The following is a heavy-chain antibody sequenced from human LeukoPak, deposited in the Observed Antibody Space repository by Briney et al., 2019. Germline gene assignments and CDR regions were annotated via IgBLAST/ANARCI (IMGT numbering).Heavy chain of an antibody. V-gene: IGHV3-7*01. Sequence: GGSLRLSCTASGFTFSSYWMSWVRQAPGKGLEWVANMKQDGSEKYYVDSVKGRFTISRDNAKNSLYLQMNSLRAEDTAVYYCAKIPAAWGYFDYWGQGTLVTVSS. CDR3: AKIPAAWGYFDY. D-gene: IGHD2-2*01. J-gene: IGHJ4*02. CDR2: MKQDGSEK. CDR1: GFTFSSYW.